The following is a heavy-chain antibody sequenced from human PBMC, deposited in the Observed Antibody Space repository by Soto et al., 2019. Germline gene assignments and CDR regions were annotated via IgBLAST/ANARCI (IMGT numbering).Heavy chain of an antibody. CDR3: AKDKGSSSSDYYYYYGMDV. Sequence: XGSLRLSCAASGFTFSSYAMSWVRQAPGKGLEWVSAISGSGGSTYYADSVKGRFTISRDNSKNTLYLQMNSLRAEDTAVYYCAKDKGSSSSDYYYYYGMDVWGQGTTVTVSS. CDR2: ISGSGGST. CDR1: GFTFSSYA. V-gene: IGHV3-23*01. D-gene: IGHD6-6*01. J-gene: IGHJ6*02.